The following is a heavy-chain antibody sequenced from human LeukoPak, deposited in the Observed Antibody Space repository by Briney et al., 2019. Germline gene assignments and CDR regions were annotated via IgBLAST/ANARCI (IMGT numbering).Heavy chain of an antibody. Sequence: PGGSLRLSCAASGFNFNDYGMHWVRQAPGKGLEWMAFIRYDGSHTYYADSVKGRFTISRDNSKNTLYLEMNTLSADDTAVYYCAKPLGKRLSGANSWFDPWGQGTLVTVSS. CDR3: AKPLGKRLSGANSWFDP. J-gene: IGHJ5*02. CDR2: IRYDGSHT. CDR1: GFNFNDYG. V-gene: IGHV3-30*02. D-gene: IGHD4/OR15-4a*01.